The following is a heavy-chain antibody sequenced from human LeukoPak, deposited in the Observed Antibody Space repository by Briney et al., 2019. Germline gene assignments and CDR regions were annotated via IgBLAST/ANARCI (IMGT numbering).Heavy chain of an antibody. Sequence: GGFLRLSCAASGFTFSSYWMSWVRQAPGKGLEWVANIKQDGSEKYYVDSVKGRFTISRDNAKNSLYLQMNSLRAEDTAVYYCARGLDIVVVPAANDPYYFDYWGQGTLVTVSS. CDR3: ARGLDIVVVPAANDPYYFDY. J-gene: IGHJ4*02. V-gene: IGHV3-7*01. D-gene: IGHD2-2*03. CDR2: IKQDGSEK. CDR1: GFTFSSYW.